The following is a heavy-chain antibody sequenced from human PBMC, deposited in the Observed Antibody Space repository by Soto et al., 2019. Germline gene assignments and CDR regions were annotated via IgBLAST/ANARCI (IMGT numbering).Heavy chain of an antibody. V-gene: IGHV3-74*01. D-gene: IGHD1-1*01. CDR3: ARGPRVSSTGTGAH. CDR2: ISDDGSTA. CDR1: GFTFSAYW. Sequence: PGESLKISCAVSGFTFSAYWMHWVRQVPGKGLTWVSRISDDGSTATYADSVKGRFVISRDNAKNSLYLEMNTLRVDDSGLYYCARGPRVSSTGTGAHWGRGTLVTSPQ. J-gene: IGHJ4*02.